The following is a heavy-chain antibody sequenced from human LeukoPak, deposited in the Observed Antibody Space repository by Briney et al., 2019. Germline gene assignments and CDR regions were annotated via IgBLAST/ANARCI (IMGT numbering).Heavy chain of an antibody. Sequence: GESREISCKGSGYSFTSYWIGWVRQMPGKGLECVGVIYPGESDTRYSPSFQGQVTISADKSISTTYLQWSSLKASDTAIYYCARHSYISANATYAGFDYWGQGTLVTVFS. V-gene: IGHV5-51*01. J-gene: IGHJ4*02. CDR2: IYPGESDT. CDR3: ARHSYISANATYAGFDY. D-gene: IGHD6-25*01. CDR1: GYSFTSYW.